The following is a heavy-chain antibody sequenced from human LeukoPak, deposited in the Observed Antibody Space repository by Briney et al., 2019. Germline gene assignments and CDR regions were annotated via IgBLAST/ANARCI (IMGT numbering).Heavy chain of an antibody. CDR3: ARGYKPGYSRGWSIFDL. CDR2: MNPNSGNT. D-gene: IGHD6-19*01. CDR1: GYTFTSYD. Sequence: ASVKVSCKASGYTFTSYDINWVRQATGQGLEWMGWMNPNSGNTGYAQKFQGRVTMTRNTSISTAYMELSSLRSEDTAVYYCARGYKPGYSRGWSIFDLWGQGALVTVSS. J-gene: IGHJ4*02. V-gene: IGHV1-8*01.